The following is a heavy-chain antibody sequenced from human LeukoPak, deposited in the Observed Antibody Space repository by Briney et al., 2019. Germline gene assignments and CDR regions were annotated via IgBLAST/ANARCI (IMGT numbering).Heavy chain of an antibody. V-gene: IGHV4-59*12. Sequence: PSETLSLTCTVSGGSISSYYWSWIRQPPGNGLEWNGSIYYSGSTYYNPSLKSRVTISVDTSKNQFSLKLSSVTAADTAVYYCARVKGVCSGGSCYFDYWGQGTLVTVSS. D-gene: IGHD2-15*01. CDR1: GGSISSYY. J-gene: IGHJ4*02. CDR3: ARVKGVCSGGSCYFDY. CDR2: IYYSGST.